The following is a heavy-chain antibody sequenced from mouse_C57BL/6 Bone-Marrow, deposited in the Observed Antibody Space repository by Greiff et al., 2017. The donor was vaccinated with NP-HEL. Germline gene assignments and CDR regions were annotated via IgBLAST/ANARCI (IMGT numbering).Heavy chain of an antibody. D-gene: IGHD3-1*01. V-gene: IGHV5-16*01. CDR1: GFTFSDYY. Sequence: LVESEGGLVQPGSSMKLSCTASGFTFSDYYMAWVRQVPEKGLEWVANINYDGSSTYYLDSLKSRFIISRDNAKNILYLQMSSLKSEDTATYYCAREGYLYYYAMDYWGQGTSVTVSS. CDR3: AREGYLYYYAMDY. J-gene: IGHJ4*01. CDR2: INYDGSST.